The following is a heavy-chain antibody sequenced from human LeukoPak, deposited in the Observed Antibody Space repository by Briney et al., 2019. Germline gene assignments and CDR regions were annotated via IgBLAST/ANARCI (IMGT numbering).Heavy chain of an antibody. V-gene: IGHV3-23*01. CDR3: AKWGDYDVLTGYYDPDN. D-gene: IGHD3-9*01. J-gene: IGHJ4*02. CDR2: IVGSGANT. Sequence: GASLRLSCAASGFIFSNYAMSWARQAPGKGLEWVSAIVGSGANTYYADSVKGRFTISRDNPRNTLYLQMNSLRTEDTAVYYCAKWGDYDVLTGYYDPDNWGQGTLVTVSS. CDR1: GFIFSNYA.